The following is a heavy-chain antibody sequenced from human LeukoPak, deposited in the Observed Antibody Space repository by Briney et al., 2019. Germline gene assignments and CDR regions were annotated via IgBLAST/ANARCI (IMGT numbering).Heavy chain of an antibody. V-gene: IGHV4-59*01. CDR3: ERDNRGYCSSTSCYPNWFDP. CDR2: IYYSGST. J-gene: IGHJ5*02. D-gene: IGHD2-2*01. Sequence: PSETLSLTCTVSGGSLSSYYWSWIRQPPGKGLEWIGYIYYSGSTNYTPSLKSRVTISVDTSKNQFSLKLSSVTAAATAVYYCERDNRGYCSSTSCYPNWFDPWGQGTLVTVSS. CDR1: GGSLSSYY.